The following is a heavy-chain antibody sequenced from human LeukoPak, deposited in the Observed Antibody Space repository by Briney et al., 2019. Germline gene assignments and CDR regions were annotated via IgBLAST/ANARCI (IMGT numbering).Heavy chain of an antibody. V-gene: IGHV4-59*01. Sequence: PSETLSLTCTVSGASISSYYWSWFRQPPGKGLEWIGYIYYTGTANYNPSLKSRVITSVDTSKNQLSLKLSSVTAADTALYYCARGRFGDYFYYMDVWGKGTTVTVSS. CDR3: ARGRFGDYFYYMDV. CDR2: IYYTGTA. D-gene: IGHD3-10*01. CDR1: GASISSYY. J-gene: IGHJ6*03.